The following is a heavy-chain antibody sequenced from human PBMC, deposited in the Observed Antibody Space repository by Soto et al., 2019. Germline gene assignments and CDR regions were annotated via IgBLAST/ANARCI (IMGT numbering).Heavy chain of an antibody. CDR2: ISYDGSNK. V-gene: IGHV3-30*18. D-gene: IGHD6-13*01. CDR1: GFTFSSYG. Sequence: QVQLVESGGGVVQPGRSLKLSCAASGFTFSSYGMHWVRQAPGKGLEWVAVISYDGSNKYYADSVKGRFTISRDNSKNTLYLQMNSLRVEDTAVYYCAKSGYSSSWTGAFDIWGQGTMVTVSS. CDR3: AKSGYSSSWTGAFDI. J-gene: IGHJ3*02.